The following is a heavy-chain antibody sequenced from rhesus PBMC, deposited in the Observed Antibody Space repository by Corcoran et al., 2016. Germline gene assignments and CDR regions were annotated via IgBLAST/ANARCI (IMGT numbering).Heavy chain of an antibody. V-gene: IGHV4-173*01. CDR3: APEEGSGSSKGY. Sequence: QLQLQESGPGLVKPSETLSLTCAVSGGSIRSNYWSWIRQPPGQGLEWIGRSAGGGGSNDYNPSIKSRVTISTEESKKQFSVKRRSGTAADTAVYYCAPEEGSGSSKGYWGQGGLVTVSS. CDR1: GGSIRSNY. CDR2: SAGGGGSN. D-gene: IGHD6-25*01. J-gene: IGHJ4*01.